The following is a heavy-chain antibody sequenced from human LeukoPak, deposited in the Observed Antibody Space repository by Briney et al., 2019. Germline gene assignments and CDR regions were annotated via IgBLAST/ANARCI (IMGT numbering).Heavy chain of an antibody. D-gene: IGHD3-10*01. V-gene: IGHV1-18*01. Sequence: ASVTVSCKTSGYTFTSNGISWVRQAPGQGLEWMGWISTYNGNTNYAQKLQGRVTMTTDTSTTTAYMELRSLTSDDTAVYYCARVYYDSGSYWADYWGQGTLVSVSS. CDR3: ARVYYDSGSYWADY. CDR2: ISTYNGNT. J-gene: IGHJ4*02. CDR1: GYTFTSNG.